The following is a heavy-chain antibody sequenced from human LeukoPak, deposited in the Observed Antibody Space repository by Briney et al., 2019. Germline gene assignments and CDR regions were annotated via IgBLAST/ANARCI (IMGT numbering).Heavy chain of an antibody. V-gene: IGHV4-38-2*01. D-gene: IGHD3-16*01. CDR3: ARFDFVWGNHGMDAFDI. CDR2: IIHGGST. J-gene: IGHJ3*02. Sequence: PTESLSLTCGVSGYSINSGYSWAWIRQPPGKGLEWIGRIIHGGSTTYNPSLKSRVTISRDTSKNLFSLKLSSVTAADTAVYYCARFDFVWGNHGMDAFDIWGQGTMVTASS. CDR1: GYSINSGYS.